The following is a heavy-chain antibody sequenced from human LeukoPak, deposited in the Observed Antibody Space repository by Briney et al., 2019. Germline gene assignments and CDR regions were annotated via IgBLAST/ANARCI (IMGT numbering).Heavy chain of an antibody. D-gene: IGHD4-17*01. J-gene: IGHJ4*02. CDR1: GGSFSVYY. V-gene: IGHV4-34*01. CDR3: ARDSYGDYVESLDY. Sequence: ASETLSLTCAVYGGSFSVYYWSWIRQPPGKGLEWIGEINHSGSTNYNPSLKSRVTISVDTSKNQFSLKLSSVTAADTAVYYCARDSYGDYVESLDYWGQGTLVTVSS. CDR2: INHSGST.